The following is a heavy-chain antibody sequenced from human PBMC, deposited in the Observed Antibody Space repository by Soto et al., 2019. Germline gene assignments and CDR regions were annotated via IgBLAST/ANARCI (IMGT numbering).Heavy chain of an antibody. CDR1: GFTFSDYY. J-gene: IGHJ4*02. CDR3: ARAPWCTSAYCYPIDY. Sequence: QVQLVESGGGLVKPGGSLRLSCAASGFTFSDYYMSWIRQAPGKGLEWVSYISTGSTYTNYADSVKGRFTISRDNAKNSLFLQMNSLRAEDTAVYYCARAPWCTSAYCYPIDYWGQGTLVTVSA. CDR2: ISTGSTYT. V-gene: IGHV3-11*06. D-gene: IGHD2-8*01.